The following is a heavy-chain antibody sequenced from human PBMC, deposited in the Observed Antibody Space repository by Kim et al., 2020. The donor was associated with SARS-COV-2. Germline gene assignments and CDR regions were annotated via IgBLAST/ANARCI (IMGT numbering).Heavy chain of an antibody. J-gene: IGHJ6*02. Sequence: LKSRVTISVDTSKNQSSLKLSSVTAADTAVYYCARAKQLPRYYYYYGMDVWGQGTTVTVSS. CDR3: ARAKQLPRYYYYYGMDV. D-gene: IGHD6-13*01. V-gene: IGHV4-34*01.